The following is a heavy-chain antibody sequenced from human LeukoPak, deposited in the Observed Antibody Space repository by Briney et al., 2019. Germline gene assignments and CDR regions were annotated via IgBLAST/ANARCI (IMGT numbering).Heavy chain of an antibody. V-gene: IGHV3-33*01. CDR3: ARDLDSSGWYCWFDP. CDR1: GFTSSSYG. Sequence: PGGSLRLSCAASGFTSSSYGMHWVRQAPGKGLEWVAVIWYDGSNKYYADSVKGRFTISRDNSKNTLYLQMNSLRAEDTAVYYCARDLDSSGWYCWFDPWGQGTLVTVSS. CDR2: IWYDGSNK. D-gene: IGHD6-19*01. J-gene: IGHJ5*02.